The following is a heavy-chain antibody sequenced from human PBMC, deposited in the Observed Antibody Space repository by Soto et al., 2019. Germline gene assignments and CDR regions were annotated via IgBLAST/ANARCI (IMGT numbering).Heavy chain of an antibody. J-gene: IGHJ5*02. CDR1: GFSLSTSGMC. CDR2: IDWDDDK. Sequence: SGPTLVNPTQTLTLTCTFSGFSLSTSGMCVSWIRQPPGKALEWLARIDWDDDKYYSTSLKTRLTISKDTSKNQVVLTMTNMDPVDTATYYCARINSRYSYGTWYNWFDPWGQGTLVTVSS. V-gene: IGHV2-70*11. D-gene: IGHD5-18*01. CDR3: ARINSRYSYGTWYNWFDP.